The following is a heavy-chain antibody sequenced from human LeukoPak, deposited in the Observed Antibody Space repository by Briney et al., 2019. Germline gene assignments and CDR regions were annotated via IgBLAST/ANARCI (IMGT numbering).Heavy chain of an antibody. Sequence: ASVKVSCKASGYTFTSYYMRWVRQAPGQGLEWMGIINPSGGSTSYAQKFQGRVTMTRDMSTSTVYMELSSLRSEDTAVYYCARAQPSVTVTIDYWGQGTLVTVSS. CDR1: GYTFTSYY. V-gene: IGHV1-46*01. J-gene: IGHJ4*02. D-gene: IGHD4-17*01. CDR2: INPSGGST. CDR3: ARAQPSVTVTIDY.